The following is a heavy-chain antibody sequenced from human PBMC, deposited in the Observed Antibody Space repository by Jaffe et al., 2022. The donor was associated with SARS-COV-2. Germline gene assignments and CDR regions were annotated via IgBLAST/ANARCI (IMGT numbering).Heavy chain of an antibody. V-gene: IGHV3-23*01. CDR2: ISGNGGTP. D-gene: IGHD6-13*01. J-gene: IGHJ6*02. Sequence: EVQLLESGGGLVQAGGSLRLSCVASGFTFSSSAMHWVRQAPGKGLEWVSTISGNGGTPYYADSVKGRFTISRDNSRHTLYLQINRLRVGDTAVYYCAKDTRRSTWDLIGYYYGMDVWGQGTTVTVSS. CDR1: GFTFSSSA. CDR3: AKDTRRSTWDLIGYYYGMDV.